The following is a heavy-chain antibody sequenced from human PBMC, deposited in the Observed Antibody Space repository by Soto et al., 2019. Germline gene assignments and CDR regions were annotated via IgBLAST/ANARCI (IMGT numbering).Heavy chain of an antibody. CDR1: GFTFSTYG. CDR3: AREHIDGYNTDY. CDR2: IWHDGINK. J-gene: IGHJ4*02. V-gene: IGHV3-33*01. Sequence: QVQLAESGGGVVQPGKSLRLSCAASGFTFSTYGMHWVRQAPGTGLEWVAVIWHDGINKFYADSVKGRFAISRDNSKNTLNLQMNSLRAEDTAVYYWAREHIDGYNTDYWGQGTLVTVSS. D-gene: IGHD5-12*01.